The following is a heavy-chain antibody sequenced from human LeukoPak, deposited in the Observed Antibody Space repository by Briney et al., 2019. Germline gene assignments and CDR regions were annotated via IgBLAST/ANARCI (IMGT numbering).Heavy chain of an antibody. V-gene: IGHV1-46*01. D-gene: IGHD4-17*01. CDR2: INPSGGST. Sequence: ASVKVSCKASGYTFTSYYMHWVRQAPGQGLEWMGIINPSGGSTSYAQKFQGGVTMTRDTSTSTVYMELSSLRSEDTAVYYCARVRGDYGEYFQHWGQDTLVTVSS. CDR3: ARVRGDYGEYFQH. J-gene: IGHJ1*01. CDR1: GYTFTSYY.